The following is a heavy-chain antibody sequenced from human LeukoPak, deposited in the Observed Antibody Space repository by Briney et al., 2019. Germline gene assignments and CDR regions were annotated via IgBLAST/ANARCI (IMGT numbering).Heavy chain of an antibody. V-gene: IGHV1-2*02. D-gene: IGHD3-10*01. Sequence: GASVKVSCKASGYTFTGYYMHWVRQAPGQGLEWMGWINPNSGGTNYAQKFQGRVTMTRDTSISTAYMELSRLRSDDTAVYYCARDVGYYGSGSYHHLDVWGKGTTVTVSS. CDR1: GYTFTGYY. CDR3: ARDVGYYGSGSYHHLDV. CDR2: INPNSGGT. J-gene: IGHJ6*04.